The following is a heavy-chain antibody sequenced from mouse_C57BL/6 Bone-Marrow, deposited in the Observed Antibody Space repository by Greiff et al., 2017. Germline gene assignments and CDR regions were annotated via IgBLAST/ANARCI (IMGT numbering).Heavy chain of an antibody. CDR1: GYTFTSYT. J-gene: IGHJ4*01. Sequence: QVQLQQSGAELARPGASVKMSCKASGYTFTSYTMHWVKQRPGQGLEWIGYINPSSGYTKYNQKFKDKATLTADKSSSTAYMQLSSLTSEDSAVYDCEKRLLYYYAMDYWGQGTSVTVSS. CDR2: INPSSGYT. CDR3: EKRLLYYYAMDY. D-gene: IGHD6-1*01. V-gene: IGHV1-4*01.